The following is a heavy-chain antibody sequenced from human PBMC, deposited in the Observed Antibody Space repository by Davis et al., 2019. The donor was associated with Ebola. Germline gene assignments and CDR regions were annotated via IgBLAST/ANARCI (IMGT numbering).Heavy chain of an antibody. V-gene: IGHV1-8*02. CDR2: MNPNSGNT. CDR1: GGTFSSYA. J-gene: IGHJ6*02. CDR3: ARTVGDIYYYGMDV. Sequence: AASVQVSCQASGGTFSSYAISWVRQAPGQGLEWMGWMNPNSGNTGYAQKFQGRVTMTRNTSISTAYMELSSLRSEDTAVYYCARTVGDIYYYGMDVWGQGTTVTVSS. D-gene: IGHD3-16*01.